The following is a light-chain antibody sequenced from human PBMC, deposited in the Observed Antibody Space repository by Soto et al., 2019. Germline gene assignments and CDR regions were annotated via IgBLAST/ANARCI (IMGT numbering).Light chain of an antibody. CDR1: QSISGW. Sequence: DIQMTQSPSTLSASVGDRVIITCRASQSISGWLAWNKQXXGXXXXXXXXDXXSXETGVPSRFSGSGSGTEFTLTTSGLQPGDSATYYCQQYNSYSPTFGQGTKVDIK. CDR3: QQYNSYSPT. CDR2: DXX. J-gene: IGKJ1*01. V-gene: IGKV1-5*01.